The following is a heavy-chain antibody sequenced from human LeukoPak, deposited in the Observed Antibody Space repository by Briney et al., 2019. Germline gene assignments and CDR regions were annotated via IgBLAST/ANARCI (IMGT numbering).Heavy chain of an antibody. Sequence: ASVKVSCKASGYTFTGYYMHWVRQAPGQGLEWMGRINPNSGGTNYAQKFQGRVTMTRDTSISTAYMELSRLRSDDTAVYYCARANTVVTHFDYWGQGTLVTVSS. D-gene: IGHD4-23*01. CDR3: ARANTVVTHFDY. CDR1: GYTFTGYY. J-gene: IGHJ4*02. V-gene: IGHV1-2*06. CDR2: INPNSGGT.